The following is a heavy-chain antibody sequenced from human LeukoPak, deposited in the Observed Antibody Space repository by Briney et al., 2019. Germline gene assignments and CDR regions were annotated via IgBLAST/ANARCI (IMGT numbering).Heavy chain of an antibody. Sequence: GGSLRLSCAASGFTFSTYAMHWVRQAPGKGLEWVAIISYDETNKYYADSVKGRFTISRDNSKNTLYLQMNSLRPEDAALYYCANGRGPLSLPEFEYWGQGTLVTVSS. CDR3: ANGRGPLSLPEFEY. J-gene: IGHJ4*02. V-gene: IGHV3-30*18. D-gene: IGHD5/OR15-5a*01. CDR2: ISYDETNK. CDR1: GFTFSTYA.